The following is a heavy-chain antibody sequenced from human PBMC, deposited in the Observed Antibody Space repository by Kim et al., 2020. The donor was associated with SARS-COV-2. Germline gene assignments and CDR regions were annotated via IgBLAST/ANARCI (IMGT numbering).Heavy chain of an antibody. J-gene: IGHJ4*02. D-gene: IGHD3-10*01. V-gene: IGHV3-23*01. Sequence: GGSLRLSCAASGFTFSSYAMSWVRQAPGKGLEWVSAISGSGGSTYYADSVKGRFTISRDNSKNTLYLQMNSLRAEDTAVYYCAKDTYYYGSGSQGAYYFDYWGQGTLVTVSS. CDR3: AKDTYYYGSGSQGAYYFDY. CDR2: ISGSGGST. CDR1: GFTFSSYA.